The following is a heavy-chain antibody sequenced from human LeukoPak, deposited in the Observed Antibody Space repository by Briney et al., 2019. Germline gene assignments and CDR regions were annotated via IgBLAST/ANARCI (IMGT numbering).Heavy chain of an antibody. CDR3: ARSRPGDLSPQLFGY. V-gene: IGHV4-39*01. J-gene: IGHJ4*02. CDR2: IYYSGST. CDR1: GGSISSSSYY. D-gene: IGHD2-21*01. Sequence: SETLSLTCTVSGGSISSSSYYWGWIRQPPGKGLEWIGSIYYSGSTYYNPSLKSRVTISVDTSKNQFSLKLSSVTAADTAVYYCARSRPGDLSPQLFGYWGQGTLVTVSS.